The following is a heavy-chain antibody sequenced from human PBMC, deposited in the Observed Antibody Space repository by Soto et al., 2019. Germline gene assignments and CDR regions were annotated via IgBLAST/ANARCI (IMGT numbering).Heavy chain of an antibody. CDR1: GFTFSSYG. CDR3: ARNRAYYDFWSGYSDASFYYYYGMDV. CDR2: ISYDGSNK. Sequence: VGSLRLSCAASGFTFSSYGMHWVRQAPGKGLEWVAVISYDGSNKYYADSVKGRFTISRDNSKNTLYLQMNSLRAEDTAVYYCARNRAYYDFWSGYSDASFYYYYGMDVWGQGTTVTVSS. D-gene: IGHD3-3*01. V-gene: IGHV3-30*19. J-gene: IGHJ6*02.